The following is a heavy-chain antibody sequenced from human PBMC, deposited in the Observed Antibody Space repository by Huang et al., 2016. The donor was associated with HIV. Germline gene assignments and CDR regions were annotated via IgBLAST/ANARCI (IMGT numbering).Heavy chain of an antibody. V-gene: IGHV4-59*11. J-gene: IGHJ4*02. CDR2: VHHSGST. D-gene: IGHD5-12*01. CDR3: TRDRRLPIVPSDY. CDR1: GDSITNHY. Sequence: QVQLQESGPGLVKPSETLSLTCTVSGDSITNHYWDWMRQPPGKGLEGIGSVHHSGSTNDNPSLKSRVTISVDTSRNQLSLRLSSVTAADTAVYYCTRDRRLPIVPSDYWGRGTLVTVSS.